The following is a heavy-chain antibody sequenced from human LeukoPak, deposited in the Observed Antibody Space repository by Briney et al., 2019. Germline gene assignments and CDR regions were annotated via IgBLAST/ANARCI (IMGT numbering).Heavy chain of an antibody. Sequence: GGSLRLSCAASGFDFSSYVMHWVRQAPGKGLEWVAVMSHDGSNEYYADSVKGRFTISRDNSKNTLSLQMNSLSAEDTAVYYCVRDISGEKSFDYWGQGTLVTVSS. CDR3: VRDISGEKSFDY. D-gene: IGHD3-10*01. J-gene: IGHJ4*02. CDR2: MSHDGSNE. V-gene: IGHV3-30*04. CDR1: GFDFSSYV.